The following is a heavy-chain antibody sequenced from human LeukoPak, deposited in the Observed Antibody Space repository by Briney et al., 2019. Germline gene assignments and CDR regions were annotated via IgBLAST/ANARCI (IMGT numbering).Heavy chain of an antibody. CDR1: GYTFTGYY. D-gene: IGHD3-3*01. Sequence: SVKVSCKASGYTFTGYYMHWVRQAPGQGLEWMGWINPNSGGTNYAQKFQGRVTMTRDTSISTAYMELSRLRSDDTAVYYCARCTYYDFWSGYSPPYYFDYWGQGTLVTVSS. CDR3: ARCTYYDFWSGYSPPYYFDY. V-gene: IGHV1-2*02. CDR2: INPNSGGT. J-gene: IGHJ4*02.